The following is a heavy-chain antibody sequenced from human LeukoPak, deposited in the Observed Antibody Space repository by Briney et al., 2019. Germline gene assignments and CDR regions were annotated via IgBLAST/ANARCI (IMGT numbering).Heavy chain of an antibody. CDR2: ISSSSSYI. J-gene: IGHJ4*02. CDR1: GFTFSSYS. CDR3: AREMAGRGYYGR. V-gene: IGHV3-21*01. Sequence: GGSLRLSCAASGFTFSSYSMNWVRQAPGKGLEWDSSISSSSSYIYYADSVKGRFTISRDNAKNSLYLQMNSLRAEDTAVYYCAREMAGRGYYGRWGQGTLVTVSS. D-gene: IGHD3-10*01.